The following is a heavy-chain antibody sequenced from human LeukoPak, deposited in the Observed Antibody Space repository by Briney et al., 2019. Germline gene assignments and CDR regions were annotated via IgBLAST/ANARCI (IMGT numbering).Heavy chain of an antibody. CDR2: ISSSSSYI. CDR3: ARAGSTVVTYFDY. D-gene: IGHD4-23*01. J-gene: IGHJ4*02. Sequence: GGSLRLSCAASGFTFSSYSMNWVRQAPGKGLEWVSSISSSSSYIYYADSVKGRFTISRDNAKNSLYLQMNSLRAEDTAVYYCARAGSTVVTYFDYWGQGTLVTVSS. CDR1: GFTFSSYS. V-gene: IGHV3-21*01.